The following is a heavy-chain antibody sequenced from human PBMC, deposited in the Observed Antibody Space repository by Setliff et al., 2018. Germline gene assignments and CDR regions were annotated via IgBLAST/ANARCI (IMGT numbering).Heavy chain of an antibody. J-gene: IGHJ6*03. CDR3: AREQWLDPPGYYYMDV. Sequence: PSETLSLTCTVSGGSISGSGYYWGWIRQPPGKGLEWIGSIYHSGTTYYNPSLKSRVTMSVDTSKNQFSLKLNSVTAADMAVYYCAREQWLDPPGYYYMDVWAKGTTVTVSS. CDR1: GGSISGSGYY. CDR2: IYHSGTT. V-gene: IGHV4-39*07. D-gene: IGHD6-19*01.